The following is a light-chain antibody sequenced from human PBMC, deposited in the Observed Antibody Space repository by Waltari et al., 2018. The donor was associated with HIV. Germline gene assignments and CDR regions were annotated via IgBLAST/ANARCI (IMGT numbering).Light chain of an antibody. J-gene: IGKJ1*01. CDR1: ESVVVG. V-gene: IGKV1-5*01. CDR3: QEYHSHSRT. Sequence: ETNQCPATLSASGRDRGTITCRARESVVVGVAWYQQKSGKAPRPLISRGSDLQSGVPSRFSGSGSGTDFTLSISALQPDDFATYYCQEYHSHSRTFGQGTRV. CDR2: RGS.